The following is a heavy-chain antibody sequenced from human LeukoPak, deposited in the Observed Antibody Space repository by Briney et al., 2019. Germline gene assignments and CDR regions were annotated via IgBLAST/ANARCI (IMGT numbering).Heavy chain of an antibody. Sequence: SETLSLTCTVSGGSISSYYWSWIRQPPGKGLDWIGYIYYSGSTNYNPSLKSRVTISVDTSKNQFSLKLSSVTAADTAVYYCASYYYDSSGFDPWGQGTLVAVSS. CDR2: IYYSGST. CDR3: ASYYYDSSGFDP. V-gene: IGHV4-59*12. CDR1: GGSISSYY. D-gene: IGHD3-22*01. J-gene: IGHJ5*02.